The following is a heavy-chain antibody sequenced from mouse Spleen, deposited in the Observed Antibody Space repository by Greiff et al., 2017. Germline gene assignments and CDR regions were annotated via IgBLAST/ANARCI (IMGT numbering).Heavy chain of an antibody. V-gene: IGHV2-6-1*01. CDR2: IWSDGST. Sequence: QVQLQQSGPGLVAPSQSLSITCTISGFSLTSYGVHWVRQPPGKGLEWLVVIWSDGSTTYNSALKSRLSISKDNSKSQVFLKMNSLQTDDTAMYYCARHIYYDYDGGAMDYWGQGTSVTVSS. J-gene: IGHJ4*01. CDR3: ARHIYYDYDGGAMDY. CDR1: GFSLTSYG. D-gene: IGHD2-4*01.